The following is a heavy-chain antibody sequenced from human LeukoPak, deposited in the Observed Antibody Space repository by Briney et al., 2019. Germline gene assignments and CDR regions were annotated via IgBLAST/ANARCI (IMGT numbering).Heavy chain of an antibody. D-gene: IGHD3-3*01. J-gene: IGHJ6*03. V-gene: IGHV3-15*01. CDR1: GFTFSNAW. CDR3: TTDTPPGFWSGYPTWTIYYYMDV. CDR2: IKSKTDGGTT. Sequence: GGSLRLSCAASGFTFSNAWMSWVRQAPGKGLEWVGRIKSKTDGGTTDYAAPVKGRFTISRDDSKNTLYLQMNSLKTEDTAVYYCTTDTPPGFWSGYPTWTIYYYMDVWGKGTTVTVSS.